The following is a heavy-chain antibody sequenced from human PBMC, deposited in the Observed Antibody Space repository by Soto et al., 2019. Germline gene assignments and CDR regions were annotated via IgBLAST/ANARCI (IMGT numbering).Heavy chain of an antibody. V-gene: IGHV4-30-4*01. D-gene: IGHD2-15*01. CDR2: ICDRGRT. CDR1: GGSISSGDYY. CDR3: ASRYCSGGSCYAGGNWFDP. Sequence: SESRSLTCTVTGGSISSGDYYWSWIRPPPGQGLGWTGYICDRGRTCYNAALKSRVTTSVDTSKNHFSLKLSAATAADTAWYHCASRYCSGGSCYAGGNWFDPWGQGTLVTVSS. J-gene: IGHJ5*02.